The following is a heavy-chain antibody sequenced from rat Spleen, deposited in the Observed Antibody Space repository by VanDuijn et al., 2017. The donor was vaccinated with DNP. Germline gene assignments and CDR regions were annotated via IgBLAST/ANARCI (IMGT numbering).Heavy chain of an antibody. CDR3: ATHDWQG. Sequence: EVQLVESGGGLVQPGRSMILSCAASGFTFNDYGMAWVLQAPTKGLEWIASISYDGASTYYRDAVKGRFTISRDNAKSSLYLQMDSLRSEDTATYFCATHDWQGWGQGVMVTVSS. J-gene: IGHJ2*01. V-gene: IGHV5-7*01. CDR2: ISYDGAST. D-gene: IGHD1-7*01. CDR1: GFTFNDYG.